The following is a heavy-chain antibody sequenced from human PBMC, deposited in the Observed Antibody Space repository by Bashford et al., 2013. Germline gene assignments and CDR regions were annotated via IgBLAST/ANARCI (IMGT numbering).Heavy chain of an antibody. CDR3: ASCGLRSFDWS. J-gene: IGHJ4*02. D-gene: IGHD3-9*01. CDR1: GVSISNYY. V-gene: IGHV4-59*12. CDR2: ISHSEAT. Sequence: SETLSLTCTVSGVSISNYYWSWIRQPPGKGLEWIGEISHSEATNYNPSLNGRLTLSLDKSKKQISLHLTSVTAADTAVYFXASCGLRSFDWSWGQGTLVTVSS.